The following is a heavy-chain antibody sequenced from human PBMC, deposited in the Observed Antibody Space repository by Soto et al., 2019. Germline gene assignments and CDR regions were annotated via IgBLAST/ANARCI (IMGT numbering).Heavy chain of an antibody. CDR3: ARWVLDYGHNYWYFVL. CDR2: IYYSGST. Sequence: QLQLQESGPGLVKPSESLSLTCTVSGGSISSSSYYWGWIRQPPGKGLEWIGSIYYSGSTYYNPSLMSRVTISGDMSNNLFPLMLPSVTAADTAVYFCARWVLDYGHNYWYFVLWGRGTLVSVPS. V-gene: IGHV4-39*01. CDR1: GGSISSSSYY. J-gene: IGHJ2*01. D-gene: IGHD4-17*01.